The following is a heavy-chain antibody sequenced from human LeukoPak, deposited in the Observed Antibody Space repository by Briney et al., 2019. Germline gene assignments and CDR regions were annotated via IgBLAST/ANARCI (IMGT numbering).Heavy chain of an antibody. D-gene: IGHD6-19*01. J-gene: IGHJ6*02. CDR2: ISGSGGST. V-gene: IGHV3-23*01. CDR3: AKDGAGTVNYYYGMDV. Sequence: GGSLRLSCAASGFTFSSYAMSWVRQAPGKGLEWASAISGSGGSTYYADSVKGRFTISRDNSKNTLYLQMNSLRAEDTAVYYCAKDGAGTVNYYYGMDVWGQGTTVTVSS. CDR1: GFTFSSYA.